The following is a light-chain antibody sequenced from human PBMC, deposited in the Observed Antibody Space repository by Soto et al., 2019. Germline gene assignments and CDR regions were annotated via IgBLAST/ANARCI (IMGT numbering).Light chain of an antibody. CDR2: RTN. CDR1: SSNIGSNY. Sequence: QSVLTQPPSASGTPGQRVTISCSGSSSNIGSNYVYWYQQLPGTAPKLLSYRTNQRPSGVHDRFSGSKSGTSASLAISGLRSEDEADYYCAAWDDSLSGYVVFGGGTQLTV. J-gene: IGLJ2*01. CDR3: AAWDDSLSGYVV. V-gene: IGLV1-47*01.